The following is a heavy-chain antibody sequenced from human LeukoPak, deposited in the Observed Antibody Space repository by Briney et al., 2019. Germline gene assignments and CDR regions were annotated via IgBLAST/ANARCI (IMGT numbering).Heavy chain of an antibody. D-gene: IGHD3-3*01. V-gene: IGHV4-34*01. J-gene: IGHJ4*02. CDR2: INHSGST. CDR1: GGTFSGYY. Sequence: SETLSLTCAVYGGTFSGYYWSWIRQPPGNGLEWIGEINHSGSTNYNPSLKSRVTISVDTSKNQFSLKLSSVTAADTAVYYCARARYDFWSGYYIHVFDYWGQGTLVTVSS. CDR3: ARARYDFWSGYYIHVFDY.